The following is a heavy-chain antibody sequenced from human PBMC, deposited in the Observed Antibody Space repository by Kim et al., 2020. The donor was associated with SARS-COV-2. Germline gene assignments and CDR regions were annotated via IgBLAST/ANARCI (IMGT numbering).Heavy chain of an antibody. CDR3: ATSLIAYRYDQVPDALD. CDR2: ISSTSDFA. CDR1: GFTFSAYY. J-gene: IGHJ3*02. Sequence: GGSLRLSCAASGFTFSAYYMNWIRLAPGKGLEWISYISSTSDFANYADSVQGRFVISRDNTENSLFLQMNSLRVEDTAVYYCATSLIAYRYDQVPDALD. D-gene: IGHD5-18*01. V-gene: IGHV3-11*06.